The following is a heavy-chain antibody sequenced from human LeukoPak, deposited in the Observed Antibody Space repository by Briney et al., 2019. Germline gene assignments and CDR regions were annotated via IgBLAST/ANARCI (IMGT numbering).Heavy chain of an antibody. V-gene: IGHV1-18*01. CDR1: GYTFIDYG. Sequence: ASVKVSCKASGYTFIDYGISWVRQAPGQGLEWMGWISIYNGNTNYAQKLQGRVAMTKEPSTSTAYMELRSLRSDDTAVYYCARDCDRSGYYCYWGQGTLVTVSS. CDR3: ARDCDRSGYYCY. CDR2: ISIYNGNT. D-gene: IGHD3-22*01. J-gene: IGHJ4*02.